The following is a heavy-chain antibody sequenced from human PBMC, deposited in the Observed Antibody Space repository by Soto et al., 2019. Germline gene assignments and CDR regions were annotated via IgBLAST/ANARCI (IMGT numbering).Heavy chain of an antibody. CDR2: IKSKTDGGTE. J-gene: IGHJ4*02. D-gene: IGHD2-8*01. CDR1: GFTFDNYW. CDR3: TTDRGHMYDFDY. Sequence: EVQLVESGGGLVKPGGSLRLSCAASGFTFDNYWMSWVRQAPGKGPEWVGRIKSKTDGGTEDYAAHVKGSFTISRDDSKNTLFLQMNSLKTEDTAVYYCTTDRGHMYDFDYWGKGTLVPVSS. V-gene: IGHV3-15*01.